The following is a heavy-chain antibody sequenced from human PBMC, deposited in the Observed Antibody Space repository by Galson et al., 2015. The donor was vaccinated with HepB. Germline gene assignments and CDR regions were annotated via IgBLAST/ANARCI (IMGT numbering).Heavy chain of an antibody. J-gene: IGHJ4*02. CDR1: GFTFSSYA. Sequence: SLRLSCADSGFTFSSYAMHWVRQAPGKGLEWVVVISNDEGKRYYADSVKGRFTISRDNSKNTLYLQMNSLRSDDTAMYYCSRVSAAAGMGGDSWGQGTLVTVSS. D-gene: IGHD6-13*01. CDR2: ISNDEGKR. CDR3: SRVSAAAGMGGDS. V-gene: IGHV3-30*04.